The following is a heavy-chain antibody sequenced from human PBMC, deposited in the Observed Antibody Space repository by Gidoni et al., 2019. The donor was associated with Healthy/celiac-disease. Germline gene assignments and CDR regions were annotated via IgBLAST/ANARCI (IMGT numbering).Heavy chain of an antibody. CDR2: IWYDGSNK. Sequence: QVQLVESGGGVVQPGRSLRLSCAASGFTFSSYGMHRARQAPGKGLEWVAVIWYDGSNKYYADSVKGRFTISRDNSKNTLYLQMNSLRAEDTAVYYCARDRYSSGYIDYWGQGTLVTVSA. D-gene: IGHD6-19*01. CDR1: GFTFSSYG. V-gene: IGHV3-33*01. CDR3: ARDRYSSGYIDY. J-gene: IGHJ4*02.